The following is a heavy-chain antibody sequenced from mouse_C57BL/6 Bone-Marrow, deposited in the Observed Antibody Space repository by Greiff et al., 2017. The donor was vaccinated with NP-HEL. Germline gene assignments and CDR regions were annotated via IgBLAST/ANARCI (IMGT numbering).Heavy chain of an antibody. CDR3: AKRLRGYTDYAMDY. V-gene: IGHV1-26*01. CDR2: INPNNGGP. J-gene: IGHJ4*01. CDR1: GYKFHDYY. D-gene: IGHD3-2*02. Sequence: EVPLQQSGPELVKPGASVKISCKASGYKFHDYYMNWVKQSHGKSLEWIGDINPNNGGPRYNQKFKGKATLTVDKSSSTAYMELRSLPSEGSAVYYCAKRLRGYTDYAMDYWGQGTSVTVSS.